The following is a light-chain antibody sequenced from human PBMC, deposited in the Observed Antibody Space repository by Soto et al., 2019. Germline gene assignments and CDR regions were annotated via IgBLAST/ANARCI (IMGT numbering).Light chain of an antibody. J-gene: IGKJ1*01. V-gene: IGKV1-39*01. CDR2: AAS. CDR3: QQSYSTPRT. CDR1: QTITKY. Sequence: DIQMTQSPSSLSAALGDRVTIIFRASQTITKYLNWYQQKPGQAPKLLIYAASNLQSGVPSRFRGSGSGTDFSLAISSLQPEDFATYYCQQSYSTPRTFGQGTKVE.